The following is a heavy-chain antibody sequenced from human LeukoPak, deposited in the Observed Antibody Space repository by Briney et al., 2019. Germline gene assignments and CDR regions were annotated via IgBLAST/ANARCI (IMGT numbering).Heavy chain of an antibody. D-gene: IGHD3-3*01. CDR3: ARRGGSGYPDQYYYYYMDV. Sequence: SQTLSLTCTVSGGSISSGDYYWSWIRQPPGKGLEWIGYIYYSGSTYYNPSLKSRVTISVDTSKNQFSLKLSSVTAADTAVYYCARRGGSGYPDQYYYYYMDVWGKGTTVTVSS. CDR2: IYYSGST. V-gene: IGHV4-30-4*08. J-gene: IGHJ6*03. CDR1: GGSISSGDYY.